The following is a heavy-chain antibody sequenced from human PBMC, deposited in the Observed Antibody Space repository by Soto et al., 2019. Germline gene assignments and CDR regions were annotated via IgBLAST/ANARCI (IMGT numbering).Heavy chain of an antibody. CDR2: INAGNGNT. Sequence: ASVKVSCKASGYTFTSYAMHWVRQAPGQRLEWMGWINAGNGNTKYSQKFQGRVTITRDTSASTAYMELSSLRSEDTAVYYCARDPIVVVPAATKGVTQAFDPWGQGTLVTVSS. J-gene: IGHJ5*02. V-gene: IGHV1-3*01. CDR1: GYTFTSYA. CDR3: ARDPIVVVPAATKGVTQAFDP. D-gene: IGHD2-2*01.